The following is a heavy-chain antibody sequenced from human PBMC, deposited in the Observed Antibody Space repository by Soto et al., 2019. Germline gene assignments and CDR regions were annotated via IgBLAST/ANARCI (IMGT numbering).Heavy chain of an antibody. J-gene: IGHJ6*02. CDR1: GFTFSDSY. CDR3: ARVSWREKYGMDV. CDR2: ITVSGNTV. V-gene: IGHV3-11*01. Sequence: WGSLTPSCAASGFTFSDSYMSWIRHAPGKGLEWISDITVSGNTVYYADSWKVRFTISRDNAKNSLYLQMNRLRAEDTAVYYCARVSWREKYGMDVWGQGTTVTAP.